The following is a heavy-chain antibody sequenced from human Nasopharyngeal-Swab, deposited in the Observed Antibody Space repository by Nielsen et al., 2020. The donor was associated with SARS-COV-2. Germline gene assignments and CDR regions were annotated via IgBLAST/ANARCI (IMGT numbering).Heavy chain of an antibody. CDR1: GFVFSGSA. J-gene: IGHJ4*02. V-gene: IGHV3-73*01. CDR2: IGDKAHNYAT. CDR3: TTDYYFDY. D-gene: IGHD4/OR15-4a*01. Sequence: GGSLRLSCAASGFVFSGSAIHWVRQASGKGLERVGRIGDKAHNYATTYAASVKGRFTISRDDSKNTAFLQMDSLNTEDTALYYCTTDYYFDYWGQGTLVPSPQ.